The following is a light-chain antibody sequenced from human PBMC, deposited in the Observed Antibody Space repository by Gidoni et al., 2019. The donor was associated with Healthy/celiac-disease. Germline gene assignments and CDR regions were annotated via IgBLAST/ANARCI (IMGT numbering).Light chain of an antibody. CDR1: SSDVGGYNY. Sequence: QSSLTQPASVSGSPCQSITISCTGTSSDVGGYNYVSWYQQHPGKAPKLMIYDVSKRPSGVSNRFSGSRSGNTASLTISGLQAEDEADYYCSSYTSSSTPVVFGGGTKLTVL. CDR2: DVS. CDR3: SSYTSSSTPVV. J-gene: IGLJ2*01. V-gene: IGLV2-14*01.